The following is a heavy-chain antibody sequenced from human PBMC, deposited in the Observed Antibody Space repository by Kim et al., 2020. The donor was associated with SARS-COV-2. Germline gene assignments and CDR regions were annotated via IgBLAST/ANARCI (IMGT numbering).Heavy chain of an antibody. CDR3: ARDLPGTTPFDY. Sequence: DYTVSVKRRITIHPDTTKSQFSLQLNSVTPEDTAVYYGARDLPGTTPFDYWGQGTLVTVSS. D-gene: IGHD1-1*01. V-gene: IGHV6-1*01. J-gene: IGHJ4*02.